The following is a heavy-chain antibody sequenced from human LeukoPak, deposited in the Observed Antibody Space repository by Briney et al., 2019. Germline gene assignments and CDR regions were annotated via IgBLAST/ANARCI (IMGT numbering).Heavy chain of an antibody. CDR2: IYYSGST. J-gene: IGHJ3*02. CDR1: GGSFSGYY. D-gene: IGHD2-21*02. CDR3: ARLRAYCGGDCYLNDAFDI. V-gene: IGHV4-34*01. Sequence: TSETLSLTCAVYGGSFSGYYWSWIRQPPGKGLEWIGSIYYSGSTYYNPSLKSRVTISVDTSKNQFSLKLSSVTAADTAVYYCARLRAYCGGDCYLNDAFDIWGQGTMVTVSS.